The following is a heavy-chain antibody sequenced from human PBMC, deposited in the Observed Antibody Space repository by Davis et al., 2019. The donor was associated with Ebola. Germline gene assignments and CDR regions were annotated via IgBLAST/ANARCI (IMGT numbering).Heavy chain of an antibody. CDR3: ARVFRGVRVWNSYYYMDV. V-gene: IGHV4-39*07. Sequence: PSETLSLTCAVSGDSISSSRYHWGWVRQSPDKGPEWIGNFYDSGSTYYNPSFRSRVTISVDTSKNQFSLKLSSVTAADTAVYYCARVFRGVRVWNSYYYMDVWGNGTTVTVSS. J-gene: IGHJ6*03. CDR1: GDSISSSRYH. D-gene: IGHD3-10*01. CDR2: FYDSGST.